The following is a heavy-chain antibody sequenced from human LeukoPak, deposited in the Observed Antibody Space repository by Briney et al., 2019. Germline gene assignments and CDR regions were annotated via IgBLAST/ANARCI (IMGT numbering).Heavy chain of an antibody. CDR2: VSGSGSTV. CDR3: VRQFAS. CDR1: GFTFSDHI. V-gene: IGHV3-48*01. J-gene: IGHJ4*02. Sequence: GGSLGLSCAASGFTFSDHIMNWVRQLPGKRLEWVAYVSGSGSTVYYADPVKGRFTISRDNGKSSLYLQMNSLRVEDTALYYCVRQFASWGQGTLVTVSS.